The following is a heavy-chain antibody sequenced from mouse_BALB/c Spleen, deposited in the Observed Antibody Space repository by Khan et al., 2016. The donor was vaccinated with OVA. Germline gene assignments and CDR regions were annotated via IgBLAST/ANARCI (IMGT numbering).Heavy chain of an antibody. CDR1: GFSLTSYG. CDR3: ARIFIGTTDYAMDY. V-gene: IGHV2-2*02. Sequence: VQLQQSGPGLVQPSQSLSITCTVSGFSLTSYGVHWVRQSPGKGLEWLGVIWSGGSTDYNAAFISRLSISKDNSKSQVFFKMNSLQANDTAIYCCARIFIGTTDYAMDYWGQRTSVTVSS. J-gene: IGHJ4*01. D-gene: IGHD2-14*01. CDR2: IWSGGST.